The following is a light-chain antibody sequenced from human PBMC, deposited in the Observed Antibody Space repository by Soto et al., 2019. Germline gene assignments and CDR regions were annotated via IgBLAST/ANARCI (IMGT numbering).Light chain of an antibody. CDR1: QTIGSNH. CDR3: QQYVSWT. J-gene: IGKJ1*01. CDR2: GTS. Sequence: EIVLTQSPGTLSVSPGERATLSCRASQTIGSNHFAGYQQKPGQAPLLLIYGTSSRATGIADRFSGSGSGTDFTLTITSLEPEDSAIYYCQQYVSWTFGQGTKVEIK. V-gene: IGKV3-20*01.